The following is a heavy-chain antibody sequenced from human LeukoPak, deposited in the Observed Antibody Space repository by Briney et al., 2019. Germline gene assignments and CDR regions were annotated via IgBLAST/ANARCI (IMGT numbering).Heavy chain of an antibody. V-gene: IGHV3-48*01. Sequence: GGSLRLSCAASGFTFNRHHMNWVRQAPGKGLEWVSYISSGSNAIYYADSVKGRFTISRDNSKNTLYLQMNSLRPEDTAVYYCAKGGDILTGYYLYWYFDLWGRGTLVTVSS. J-gene: IGHJ2*01. CDR1: GFTFNRHH. CDR3: AKGGDILTGYYLYWYFDL. CDR2: ISSGSNAI. D-gene: IGHD3-9*01.